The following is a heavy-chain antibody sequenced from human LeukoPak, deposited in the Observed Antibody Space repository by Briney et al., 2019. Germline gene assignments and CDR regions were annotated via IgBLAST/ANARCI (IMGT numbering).Heavy chain of an antibody. J-gene: IGHJ4*02. D-gene: IGHD4-23*01. V-gene: IGHV4-4*08. Sequence: SETLSLTCTVSGGSISSYYWSWIRQPPGKGLEWIGRIYTSGSTNYNPSLKSRVTISVDTSKNQFSLKLSSVTAADTAVYYCASTVVKGVGFDYWGQGTLVTVSS. CDR2: IYTSGST. CDR3: ASTVVKGVGFDY. CDR1: GGSISSYY.